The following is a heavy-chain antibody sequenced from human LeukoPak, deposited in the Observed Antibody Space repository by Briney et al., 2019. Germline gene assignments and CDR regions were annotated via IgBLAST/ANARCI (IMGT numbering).Heavy chain of an antibody. V-gene: IGHV3-33*01. CDR1: GFIFSDYG. J-gene: IGHJ3*02. CDR3: ARPFWSPHPTHAFDM. Sequence: GGSLRLSCAASGFIFSDYGMHWVRQAPGKGLEWVAVIGYDGTMKDYADSATGRFTVSRDNSKNTLSLQMNSLRVEDTAVYYCARPFWSPHPTHAFDMWGQGTMVTVSS. D-gene: IGHD3-3*01. CDR2: IGYDGTMK.